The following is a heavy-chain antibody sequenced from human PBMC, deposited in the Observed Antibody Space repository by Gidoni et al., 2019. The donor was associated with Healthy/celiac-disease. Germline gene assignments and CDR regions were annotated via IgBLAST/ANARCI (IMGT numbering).Heavy chain of an antibody. J-gene: IGHJ3*02. Sequence: QVQLQQWGAGLLKPSETLSLTCAVYGGSFSGYYWSWIRQHPGQGLEWIGEINHSGSTNYNPSLKSRVTISVDASKNQFSLKLSSVTAADTAVYYCARGIYGSGSYRDAFDIWGQGTMVTVSS. CDR1: GGSFSGYY. CDR2: INHSGST. CDR3: ARGIYGSGSYRDAFDI. V-gene: IGHV4-34*01. D-gene: IGHD3-10*01.